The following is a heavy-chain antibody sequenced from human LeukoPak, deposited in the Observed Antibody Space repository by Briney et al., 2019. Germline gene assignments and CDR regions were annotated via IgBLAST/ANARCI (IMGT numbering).Heavy chain of an antibody. CDR2: IRYDGSNK. J-gene: IGHJ4*02. CDR1: GFTFSSYG. Sequence: GGSLRLSCAASGFTFSSYGMHWVRQAPGKGLEWVAFIRYDGSNKYYADSVKGRFTISRDNSKNTLYLQMNSLRAEDTAVYYCARDDGSYSRSPGFDNWGQGTLVTVSS. CDR3: ARDDGSYSRSPGFDN. D-gene: IGHD1-26*01. V-gene: IGHV3-30*02.